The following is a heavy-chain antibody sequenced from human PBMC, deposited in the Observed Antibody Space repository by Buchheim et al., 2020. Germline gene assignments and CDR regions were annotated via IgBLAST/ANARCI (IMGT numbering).Heavy chain of an antibody. Sequence: EVQLVESGGGLVKPGGSLRLSCAASGFTFSNAWMSWVRQAPGKGLEWVARIKSKAVGGTTDYAAPVKCRFTISRDDSKNTLFVQMKSLRTEDTAVYFCTTDGDIIGTLWGQGTL. D-gene: IGHD3-9*01. V-gene: IGHV3-15*01. CDR2: IKSKAVGGTT. CDR3: TTDGDIIGTL. CDR1: GFTFSNAW. J-gene: IGHJ4*02.